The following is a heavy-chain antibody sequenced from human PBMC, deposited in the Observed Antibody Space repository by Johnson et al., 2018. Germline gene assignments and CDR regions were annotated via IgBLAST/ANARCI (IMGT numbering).Heavy chain of an antibody. V-gene: IGHV3-33*01. CDR2: IWYDGRNK. CDR1: GFTFSSYG. D-gene: IGHD1-26*01. CDR3: ARAYGRSSPHGDYYYYGMDV. J-gene: IGHJ6*02. Sequence: VQLVESGGGVVQPGRSLRLSCAASGFTFSSYGIHWVRQAPGKGLEWVAVIWYDGRNKYYADSVKGRFNISRDNSKNTLYLQMNSLRAEDTAVYYCARAYGRSSPHGDYYYYGMDVWGQGTTVTVSS.